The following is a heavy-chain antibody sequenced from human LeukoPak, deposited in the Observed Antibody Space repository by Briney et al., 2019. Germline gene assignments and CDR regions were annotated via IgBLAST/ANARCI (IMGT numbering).Heavy chain of an antibody. V-gene: IGHV3-9*01. CDR3: AKDKGSGWTGGFDY. Sequence: GGSLRLSCAASGFTFDDYAMHWVRQAPGKGLEWVSGISWNSDSIGYADSVKGRFTISRDNAKNSLYLQMNSLRAEDTALYYCAKDKGSGWTGGFDYWGQGTLVTVSS. J-gene: IGHJ4*02. CDR2: ISWNSDSI. D-gene: IGHD6-19*01. CDR1: GFTFDDYA.